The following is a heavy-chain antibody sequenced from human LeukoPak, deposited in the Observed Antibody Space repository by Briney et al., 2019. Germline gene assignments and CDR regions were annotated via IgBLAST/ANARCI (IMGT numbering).Heavy chain of an antibody. CDR2: TGWNSART. J-gene: IGHJ6*02. D-gene: IGHD3-10*01. CDR1: GFTFSSYA. CDR3: GKDISAGGMDV. V-gene: IGHV3-9*01. Sequence: GGSLRLSCAASGFTFSSYAMHWVRQSPGKGLEWVSGTGWNSARTGYADSVRGRFTISRDNAKNSLYLQMNSLRAEDTALYYCGKDISAGGMDVWGQGTTVTVSS.